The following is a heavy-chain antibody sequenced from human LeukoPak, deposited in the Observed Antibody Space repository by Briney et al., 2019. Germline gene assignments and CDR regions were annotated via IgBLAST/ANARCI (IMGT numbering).Heavy chain of an antibody. CDR2: INSAGSRT. D-gene: IGHD3-16*01. Sequence: GGSLRLSCKASGFIFKNYWMNWVRQVPGKGLVWISRINSAGSRTSYADAVKGRFTMSRDNAENTLYLRMHSLRVDDTALYYCARTRAVRGSLLGDEAFDFWGQGTLVTVSS. V-gene: IGHV3-74*01. J-gene: IGHJ3*01. CDR1: GFIFKNYW. CDR3: ARTRAVRGSLLGDEAFDF.